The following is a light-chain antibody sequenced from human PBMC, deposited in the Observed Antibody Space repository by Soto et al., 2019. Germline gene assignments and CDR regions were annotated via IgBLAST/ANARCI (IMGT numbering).Light chain of an antibody. CDR1: QSVSTY. CDR3: QQRSNWPPYT. V-gene: IGKV3-11*01. J-gene: IGKJ2*01. CDR2: DAS. Sequence: EIVLTPSPATLSLSPGETATLSCRASQSVSTYLAWCQQKPCQAPRLLIYDASNRATGIPARFSGSGCGTDFNLTVSSLEGEDFTVNYCQQRSNWPPYTFGQGTKQEIK.